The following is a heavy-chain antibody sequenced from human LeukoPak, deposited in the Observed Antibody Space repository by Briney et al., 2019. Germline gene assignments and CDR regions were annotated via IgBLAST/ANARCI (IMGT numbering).Heavy chain of an antibody. CDR2: IYYSGST. V-gene: IGHV4-39*07. Sequence: PSETLSLTCTVSGGSISSSSYYWGWIRQPPGKGVEWIESIYYSGSTYYNPSRKSRVTISVDTSTNPFSLKLSSVTAADTAVYYCAREWERPGMVSSGGRGIFDYWGQGTLDTVSS. CDR3: AREWERPGMVSSGGRGIFDY. D-gene: IGHD2-15*01. J-gene: IGHJ4*02. CDR1: GGSISSSSYY.